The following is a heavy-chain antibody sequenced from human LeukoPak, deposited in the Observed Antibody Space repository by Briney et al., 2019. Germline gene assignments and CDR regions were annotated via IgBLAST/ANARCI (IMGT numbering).Heavy chain of an antibody. CDR1: GYTFTGYY. CDR3: ARDISAVSGGYYYYGMDV. Sequence: ASVKVSCKASGYTFTGYYMHWVRQAPGQGLEWMGWINPNSGGTNYAQKFQGRVTMTRDTSISTAYMELSRLRSDDTAVYYCARDISAVSGGYYYYGMDVWAKGPRSPSP. J-gene: IGHJ6*02. D-gene: IGHD2-15*01. CDR2: INPNSGGT. V-gene: IGHV1-2*02.